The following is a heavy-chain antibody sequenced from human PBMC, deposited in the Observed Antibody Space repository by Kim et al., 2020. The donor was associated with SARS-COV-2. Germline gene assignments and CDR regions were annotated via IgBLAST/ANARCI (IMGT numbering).Heavy chain of an antibody. CDR1: GGSFSGYY. D-gene: IGHD6-19*01. CDR3: ARFGNAMYSSGWYRLYFDY. Sequence: SETLSLTCAVYGGSFSGYYWSWIRQPPGKGLEWIGEINHSGSTNYNPSLKSRVTISVDTSKNQFSLKLSSVTAADTAVYYCARFGNAMYSSGWYRLYFDYWGQGTLVTVSS. J-gene: IGHJ4*02. V-gene: IGHV4-34*01. CDR2: INHSGST.